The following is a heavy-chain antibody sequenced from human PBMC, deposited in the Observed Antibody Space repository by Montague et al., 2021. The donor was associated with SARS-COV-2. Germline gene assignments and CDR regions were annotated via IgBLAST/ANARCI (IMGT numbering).Heavy chain of an antibody. CDR1: GGYFTGYY. D-gene: IGHD3-22*01. Sequence: SETLSLPCTVSGGYFTGYYWAWIRQPPGKGLEWIGEVNHYGSTNYNPSLKSRVTISGDTPKKQVSLRLTSVTAADTAVYYCARGRDYDSTTYYSDWGQGTLVTVSS. CDR3: ARGRDYDSTTYYSD. V-gene: IGHV4-34*01. CDR2: VNHYGST. J-gene: IGHJ4*02.